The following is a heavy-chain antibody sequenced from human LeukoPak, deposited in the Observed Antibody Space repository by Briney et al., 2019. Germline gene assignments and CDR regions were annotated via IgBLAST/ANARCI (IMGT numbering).Heavy chain of an antibody. Sequence: SETLSLTCAVYGGSFSGYYWTWIRQSQGKGLEWIGEINHSGNTNCNPSLKSRVTISVDTSKQQSSLTVRSVTAADTAVYYWARGGGQWLRSYYLDYWGQGALVTVSS. CDR3: ARGGGQWLRSYYLDY. D-gene: IGHD5-12*01. V-gene: IGHV4-34*01. J-gene: IGHJ4*02. CDR1: GGSFSGYY. CDR2: INHSGNT.